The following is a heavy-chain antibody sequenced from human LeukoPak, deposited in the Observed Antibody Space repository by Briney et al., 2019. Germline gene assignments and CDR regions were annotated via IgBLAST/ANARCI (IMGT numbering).Heavy chain of an antibody. V-gene: IGHV4-61*02. D-gene: IGHD4-11*01. Sequence: SQTLSLTCTVSGGSISSGSYYWSWIRQPAGKGLEWIRRIYTSGSTNYNPSLKSRVTISVDTSKNQFSLKLSSVTAADTAVYYCARTTVTTFLKIYYYYYMDVWGKGTTVTVSS. CDR1: GGSISSGSYY. J-gene: IGHJ6*03. CDR2: IYTSGST. CDR3: ARTTVTTFLKIYYYYYMDV.